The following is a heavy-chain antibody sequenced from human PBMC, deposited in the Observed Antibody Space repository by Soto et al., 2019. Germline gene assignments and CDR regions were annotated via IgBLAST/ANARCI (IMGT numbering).Heavy chain of an antibody. Sequence: GGSLRLACAASGFIFSSFWIQWVRQVPGKGMEWVSRINTDGSITTYADSVKGRFTISRDNAKNTVFLQMNSLRAEDTAVYYCARGGSFRFDYWGQGALVTVSS. V-gene: IGHV3-74*03. J-gene: IGHJ4*02. D-gene: IGHD1-26*01. CDR2: INTDGSIT. CDR1: GFIFSSFW. CDR3: ARGGSFRFDY.